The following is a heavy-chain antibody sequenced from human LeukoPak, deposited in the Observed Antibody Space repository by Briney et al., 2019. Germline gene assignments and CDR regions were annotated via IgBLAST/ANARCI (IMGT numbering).Heavy chain of an antibody. CDR3: ARILSSSWYEYFHH. CDR2: IVPIFGTA. CDR1: GGTFSNYA. Sequence: ASVKASCKASGGTFSNYAISWVRQAPGQGAEWIGPIVPIFGTANYAQKFQGRVTITADESTSTAYMELSSLRSEDTAVYYCARILSSSWYEYFHHWGQGTLVTVSS. D-gene: IGHD6-19*01. V-gene: IGHV1-69*13. J-gene: IGHJ1*01.